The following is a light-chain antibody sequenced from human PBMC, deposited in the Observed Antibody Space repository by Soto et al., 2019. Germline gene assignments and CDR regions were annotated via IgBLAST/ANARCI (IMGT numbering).Light chain of an antibody. CDR3: QQYSISPYT. J-gene: IGKJ2*01. Sequence: IQMTQSPSALSASVGDRVIITCRASQSISTFLAWYQKRPGKAPKLLIYAASTLQSGVPSRFSGSGSGTDFTLTISSPQPDDCATYYCQQYSISPYTFGQGTKLEIK. V-gene: IGKV1-5*01. CDR2: AAS. CDR1: QSISTF.